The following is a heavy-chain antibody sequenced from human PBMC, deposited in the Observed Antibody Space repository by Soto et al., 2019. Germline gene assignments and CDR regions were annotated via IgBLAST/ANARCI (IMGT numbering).Heavy chain of an antibody. Sequence: QVQLVQSGAEVKKPGASVKVSCKASGYTFTSYYMHWVRQAPGQGLEWMGIINPSGGSTSYAQKFQGRVTMTRDTFTSTVYMELSSLRSEDTAVYYCARGDWAAAGATPRGGLDYWGQGTLVTVSS. V-gene: IGHV1-46*03. CDR2: INPSGGST. CDR1: GYTFTSYY. CDR3: ARGDWAAAGATPRGGLDY. D-gene: IGHD6-13*01. J-gene: IGHJ4*02.